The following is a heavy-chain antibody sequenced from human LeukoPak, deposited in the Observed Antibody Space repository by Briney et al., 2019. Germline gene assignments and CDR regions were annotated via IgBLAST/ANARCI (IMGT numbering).Heavy chain of an antibody. J-gene: IGHJ4*02. V-gene: IGHV3-11*04. D-gene: IGHD3-10*01. Sequence: GGALRLSGAASGFTCSDVYMSLMRQAPGKGLEWISYISSTGSTIYYAGSVKGRLTISRDNAKTSVYLHMNSLRAEDTAVYYCARTYGSGSYHDYWGQGTLVTVSS. CDR3: ARTYGSGSYHDY. CDR2: ISSTGSTI. CDR1: GFTCSDVY.